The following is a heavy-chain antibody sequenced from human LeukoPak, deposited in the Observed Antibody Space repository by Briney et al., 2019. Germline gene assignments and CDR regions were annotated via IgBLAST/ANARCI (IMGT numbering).Heavy chain of an antibody. D-gene: IGHD1-1*01. J-gene: IGHJ4*02. CDR1: GFTFNSFG. CDR2: ISVSGNKT. V-gene: IGHV3-23*01. Sequence: SGGSLRLSCAASGFTFNSFGMTWVRQAPGKGPEWVSSISVSGNKTLYADSVRGRFLASRDNSRNTLYLQLHSLRAEDTAVYYCAKAGGRFDFDYWGQGTLVTVSS. CDR3: AKAGGRFDFDY.